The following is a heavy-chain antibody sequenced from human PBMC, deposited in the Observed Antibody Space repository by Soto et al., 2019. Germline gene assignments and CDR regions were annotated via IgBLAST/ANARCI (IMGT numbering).Heavy chain of an antibody. CDR3: ARGPPGFGSSLDTLFDP. CDR1: GYSISSGYY. J-gene: IGHJ5*02. CDR2: IYHSGST. D-gene: IGHD1-26*01. V-gene: IGHV4-38-2*01. Sequence: SETLSLTCAASGYSISSGYYWGWIRQPPGKGLEWIGSIYHSGSTYYNPSLKSRVTISVDTSKNQFSLKLSSVTAADTAVYYCARGPPGFGSSLDTLFDPWGQGTLVTVSS.